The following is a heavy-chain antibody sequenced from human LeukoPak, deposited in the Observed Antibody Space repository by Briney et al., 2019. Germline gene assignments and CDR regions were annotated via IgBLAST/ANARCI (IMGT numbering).Heavy chain of an antibody. D-gene: IGHD6-19*01. Sequence: GGSLRLSCAASGFTFSDYYMSWIRQAPGKGLEWVSYISSSGSTIYYADFVKGRFTISRDNAKNSLYLQMNSLRAEDTAVYYCAREGRQWLVYYYYYMDVWGKGTTVTVSS. J-gene: IGHJ6*03. CDR3: AREGRQWLVYYYYYMDV. V-gene: IGHV3-11*04. CDR1: GFTFSDYY. CDR2: ISSSGSTI.